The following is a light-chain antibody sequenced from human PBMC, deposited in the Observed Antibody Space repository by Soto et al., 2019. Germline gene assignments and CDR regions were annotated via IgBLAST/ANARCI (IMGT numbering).Light chain of an antibody. CDR2: DVS. CDR3: SSYTSSSTHV. J-gene: IGLJ1*01. Sequence: QSPLTQPAAVSGSPGQSITISYTGTSSDVGANNFVSWYQQHPGKVPKLMIFDVSSRPSGVSDRFSGSKSGNTASLTISGLQAEDEGDYYCSSYTSSSTHVFGSGTKLTVL. CDR1: SSDVGANNF. V-gene: IGLV2-14*03.